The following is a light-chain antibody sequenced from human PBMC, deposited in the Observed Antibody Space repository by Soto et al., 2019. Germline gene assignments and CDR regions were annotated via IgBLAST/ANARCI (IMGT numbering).Light chain of an antibody. Sequence: QSALTQPASVSGSPGQSITISCTGTSSDVGGYNYVSWYQHHPGKAPKLVIYDVSDRPSGVSNRFSGSKSGNTASLTISGLQAEDEADYFCNSSTSSSTPYVFGTGTKLTVL. CDR2: DVS. CDR1: SSDVGGYNY. CDR3: NSSTSSSTPYV. V-gene: IGLV2-14*03. J-gene: IGLJ1*01.